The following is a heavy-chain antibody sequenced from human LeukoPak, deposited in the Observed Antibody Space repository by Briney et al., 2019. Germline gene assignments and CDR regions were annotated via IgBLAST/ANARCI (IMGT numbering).Heavy chain of an antibody. CDR3: ARVVRDCSTSCYAGSTDYYYYMDV. D-gene: IGHD2-2*01. V-gene: IGHV1-2*06. CDR2: INPNSGGT. J-gene: IGHJ6*03. Sequence: ASVKVSCKASGYTFTGYYMHWVRQAPGQGLEWMGRINPNSGGTNYAQKFQGRVTMTRDTSISTAYMELSRLRSDDTAVYYCARVVRDCSTSCYAGSTDYYYYMDVWGKGTTVTVSS. CDR1: GYTFTGYY.